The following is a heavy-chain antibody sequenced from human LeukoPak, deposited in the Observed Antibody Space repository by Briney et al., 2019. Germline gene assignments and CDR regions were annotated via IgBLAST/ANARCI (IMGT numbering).Heavy chain of an antibody. V-gene: IGHV3-48*04. CDR1: GFTFSSYS. Sequence: PGGSLRLSCAASGFTFSSYSMNWVRQAPGKGLEWVSYISSSSSTIYYADSVKGRFTISRDNAKNSLYLQMNSLRAEDTAVYYCARSSTGEWGLLVYFDYWGQGTLVTVSS. CDR2: ISSSSSTI. CDR3: ARSSTGEWGLLVYFDY. D-gene: IGHD1-26*01. J-gene: IGHJ4*02.